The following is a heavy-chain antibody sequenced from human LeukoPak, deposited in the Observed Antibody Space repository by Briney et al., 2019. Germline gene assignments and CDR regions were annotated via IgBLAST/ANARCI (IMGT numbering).Heavy chain of an antibody. D-gene: IGHD2-15*01. CDR1: GYTFTAYF. CDR2: INPHSGGT. Sequence: ASVRVSCKASGYTFTAYFIHWVRQAPGQGLEWMGWINPHSGGTHYAQKFQGRVTMTRDTSISTAYVEVSSLRSDDTAVYYCARDQVARDIVLVLAATGTIDYWGQGTLVTVSS. V-gene: IGHV1-2*02. CDR3: ARDQVARDIVLVLAATGTIDY. J-gene: IGHJ4*02.